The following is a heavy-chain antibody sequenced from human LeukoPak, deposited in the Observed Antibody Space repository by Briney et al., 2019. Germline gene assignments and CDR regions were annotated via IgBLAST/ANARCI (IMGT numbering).Heavy chain of an antibody. V-gene: IGHV5-51*01. CDR2: IYPGDSDT. J-gene: IGHJ4*02. CDR3: ARQERIQLWLPDY. CDR1: GYSLTSYR. Sequence: GESLKISCKGSGYSLTSYRIGWVRQMPGKGLEWMGIIYPGDSDTRYSPSFQGQVTISADKSISTAYLQWSSLKASDTAMYYCARQERIQLWLPDYWGQGTLVTVSS. D-gene: IGHD5-18*01.